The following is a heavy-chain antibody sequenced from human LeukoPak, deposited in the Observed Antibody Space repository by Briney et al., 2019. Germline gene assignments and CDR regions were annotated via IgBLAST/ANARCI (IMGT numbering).Heavy chain of an antibody. V-gene: IGHV3-66*01. D-gene: IGHD3-10*01. CDR3: AKDPGYSSGAYYGDY. CDR2: IHPNTST. Sequence: GGSLRLSCAASGFTFSSYWMHWVRQAPGKGLEWVSVIHPNTSTYYADSVKGRFTISRDDSKNTLYLQMHSLRAEDTAIYYCAKDPGYSSGAYYGDYWGQGALVTVSS. CDR1: GFTFSSYW. J-gene: IGHJ4*02.